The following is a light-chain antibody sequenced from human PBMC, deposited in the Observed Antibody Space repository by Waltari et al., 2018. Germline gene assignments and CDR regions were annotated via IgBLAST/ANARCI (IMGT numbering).Light chain of an antibody. Sequence: IQLTQSPSSLSASVGDRVPITYRVSQGINNYLAWYQQKPGKAPKLLIYAASTLQSGVPSRFSGSGSGTEFTLTSSSLQPEDFATYYCQQLNSYQWTFGQGTKVEIK. CDR1: QGINNY. V-gene: IGKV1-9*01. CDR2: AAS. J-gene: IGKJ1*01. CDR3: QQLNSYQWT.